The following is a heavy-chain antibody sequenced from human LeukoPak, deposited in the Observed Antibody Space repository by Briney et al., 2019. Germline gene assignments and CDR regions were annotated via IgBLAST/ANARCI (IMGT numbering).Heavy chain of an antibody. CDR3: AKDQGRLGASMADS. V-gene: IGHV3-30*02. CDR1: RLSLSSYG. J-gene: IGHJ4*02. CDR2: IHYDGSNK. Sequence: GGSLRLSCAASRLSLSSYGMHWVRQAPGKGVEWLTFIHYDGSNKYYANSVAGRFTISRDNSKNTLYLQMNSLRPEDTAVYYCAKDQGRLGASMADSWGPGTLVTVSS. D-gene: IGHD1-26*01.